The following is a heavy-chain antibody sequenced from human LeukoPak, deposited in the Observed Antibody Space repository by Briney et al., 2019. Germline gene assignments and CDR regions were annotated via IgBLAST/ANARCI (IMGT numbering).Heavy chain of an antibody. CDR3: AREGVEGGYYDSSGYLDY. Sequence: GGSLRLSCAASGFTFSSYAMHWVRQAPGKGLEYVSAISSNGGSTYYANSVKGRFTISRDNSKNTLYLQMGSLRAEDMAVYYCAREGVEGGYYDSSGYLDYWGQGTLVTVSS. CDR2: ISSNGGST. D-gene: IGHD3-22*01. J-gene: IGHJ4*02. V-gene: IGHV3-64*01. CDR1: GFTFSSYA.